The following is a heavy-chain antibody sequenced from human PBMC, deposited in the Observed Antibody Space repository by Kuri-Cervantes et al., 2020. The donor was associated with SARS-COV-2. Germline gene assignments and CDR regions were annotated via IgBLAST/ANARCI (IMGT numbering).Heavy chain of an antibody. D-gene: IGHD2-21*01. CDR1: GYTFTSYG. CDR3: AREVVVVSPISNPPYYYGMDV. J-gene: IGHJ6*01. CDR2: IIPILGIA. Sequence: SVKVSCKASGYTFTSYGISWVRQAPGQGPEWMGGIIPILGIASYAQKFQGRVTITADKSTRTAYMELSSLSSDDRAVYYCAREVVVVSPISNPPYYYGMDVWGQGTAVT. V-gene: IGHV1-69*10.